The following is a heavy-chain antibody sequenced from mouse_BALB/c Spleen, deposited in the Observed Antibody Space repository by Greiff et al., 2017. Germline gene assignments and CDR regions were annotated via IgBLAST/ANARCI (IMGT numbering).Heavy chain of an antibody. CDR1: GFAFSSYD. V-gene: IGHV5-12-1*01. Sequence: EVQVVESGGGLVEPGGSLKLSCAASGFAFSSYDMSWVRQTPEKRLEWVAYISSGGGSTYYPDTVKGRFTISRDNAKNTLYMQMSSLKSEDTAVFYCARHDLSMFHGFAYWGQGTLVTVSA. J-gene: IGHJ3*01. CDR2: ISSGGGST. D-gene: IGHD2-3*01. CDR3: ARHDLSMFHGFAY.